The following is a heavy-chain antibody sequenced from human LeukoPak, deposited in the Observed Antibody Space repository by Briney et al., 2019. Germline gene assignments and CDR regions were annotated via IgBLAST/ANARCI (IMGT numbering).Heavy chain of an antibody. CDR1: GGSISSYY. Sequence: RSSETLSLTCTVSGGSISSYYLSWIRQPAGKGLEWIGRIYTSGGTNYNPSLKSRVTMSVDTSKNQFSLKLSSVAAADTAVYYCARGVLRYFDGSFDYWGQGTLVTVSS. CDR3: ARGVLRYFDGSFDY. D-gene: IGHD3-9*01. J-gene: IGHJ4*02. V-gene: IGHV4-4*07. CDR2: IYTSGGT.